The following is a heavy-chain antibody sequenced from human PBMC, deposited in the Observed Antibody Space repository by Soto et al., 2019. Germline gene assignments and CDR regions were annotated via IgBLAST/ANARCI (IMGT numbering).Heavy chain of an antibody. V-gene: IGHV1-2*04. J-gene: IGHJ3*02. CDR1: GYTFTGYY. CDR3: ARLAAAGTNQDAFDI. CDR2: INPNSGGT. Sequence: ASVKVSCKASGYTFTGYYMHWVRQAPGQGLEWMGWINPNSGGTNYAQKFQGWVTMTRDTSISTAYMELSRLRSDDTAMYYCARLAAAGTNQDAFDIWGQGTMVTVSS. D-gene: IGHD6-13*01.